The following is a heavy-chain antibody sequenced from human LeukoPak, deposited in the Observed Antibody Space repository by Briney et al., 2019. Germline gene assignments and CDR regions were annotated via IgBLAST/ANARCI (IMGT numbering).Heavy chain of an antibody. CDR1: GSTFSGSA. V-gene: IGHV3-73*01. D-gene: IGHD4-17*01. CDR2: IRSKANSYAT. Sequence: GGSLRLSCAASGSTFSGSAMHWVRQASGKGLEWVGRIRSKANSYATAYAASVKGRFTISRDDSKNTAYLQMNSLKTEDTAVYYCTRGGDYWAYNPDYWGQGTLVTVSS. CDR3: TRGGDYWAYNPDY. J-gene: IGHJ4*02.